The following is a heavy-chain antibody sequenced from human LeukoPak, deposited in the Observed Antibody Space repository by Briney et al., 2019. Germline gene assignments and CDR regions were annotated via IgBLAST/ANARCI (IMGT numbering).Heavy chain of an antibody. D-gene: IGHD2-15*01. CDR3: APDKFCSDTGSCNIGLFDF. J-gene: IGHJ4*02. V-gene: IGHV4-34*01. CDR2: INHRGSS. CDR1: GGSFSGYY. Sequence: SETLSLTCGVFGGSFSGYYWTWLRQPPGKGLEWIGQINHRGSSHYNPSLRSRVTISVDTSKTQFSLKLTSVTAADTAVYYCAPDKFCSDTGSCNIGLFDFWGQGALVTVSS.